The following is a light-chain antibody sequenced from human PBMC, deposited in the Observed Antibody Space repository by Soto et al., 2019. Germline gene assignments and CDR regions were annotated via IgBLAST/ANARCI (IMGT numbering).Light chain of an antibody. J-gene: IGLJ3*02. V-gene: IGLV4-69*01. Sequence: QSVLTQSPSASASLGASVKLTCTLSSGHSSYAIAWHQQQPEKGPRYLMKLNSDGSHSKGDGIPDRFSGSSSGAERYLTISSLQSEDEADYYCQTWGTGIWVFGAGTMLTVL. CDR1: SGHSSYA. CDR2: LNSDGSH. CDR3: QTWGTGIWV.